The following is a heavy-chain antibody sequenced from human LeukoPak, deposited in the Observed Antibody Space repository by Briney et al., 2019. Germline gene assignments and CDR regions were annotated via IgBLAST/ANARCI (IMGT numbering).Heavy chain of an antibody. CDR3: ARDWVF. CDR1: GVTFSNYW. CDR2: INQDGSEK. Sequence: GGSLRLSCVDSGVTFSNYWMNWVRQAPGKGLEWVANINQDGSEKYYVDSVKGRFTISRDNAKKSLYLQMDSLRAQDTAVYYCARDWVFWCQGTLVIVSS. D-gene: IGHD2-8*01. J-gene: IGHJ1*01. V-gene: IGHV3-7*01.